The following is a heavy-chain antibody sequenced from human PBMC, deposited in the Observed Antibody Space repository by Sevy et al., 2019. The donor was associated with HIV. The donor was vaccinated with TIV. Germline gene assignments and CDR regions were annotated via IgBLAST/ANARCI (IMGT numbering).Heavy chain of an antibody. J-gene: IGHJ5*02. CDR1: GDSVSSGSYY. Sequence: SETLSLTCTVSGDSVSSGSYYWSWIRQPPGKGLEWIGYIYYSGSTNYNSSLKSRVTISVDTSKNQFSLKLSSVTAADTAVYYCARDMYYYGSGWFDPWGQGTLVTVSS. V-gene: IGHV4-61*01. D-gene: IGHD3-10*01. CDR3: ARDMYYYGSGWFDP. CDR2: IYYSGST.